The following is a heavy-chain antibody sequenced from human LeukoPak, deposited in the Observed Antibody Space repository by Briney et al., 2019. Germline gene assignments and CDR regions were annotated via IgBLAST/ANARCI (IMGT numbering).Heavy chain of an antibody. CDR1: GGSFSGYY. CDR3: AKGYRVRYYFDY. CDR2: INHSGST. Sequence: SETLSLTCAVYGGSFSGYYWSWIRQPPGKGLEWIGEINHSGSTNYNPSLKSRVTISVDTSKNQFSLKLSSVTAADTAVYYCAKGYRVRYYFDYWGQGTLVTVSS. D-gene: IGHD3-16*02. J-gene: IGHJ4*02. V-gene: IGHV4-34*01.